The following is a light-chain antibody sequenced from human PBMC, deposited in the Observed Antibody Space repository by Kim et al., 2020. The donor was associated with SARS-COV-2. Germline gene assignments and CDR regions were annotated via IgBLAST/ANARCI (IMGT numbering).Light chain of an antibody. CDR1: KLGDKN. Sequence: SYELTQPPSVSVSPGQTASITCSGDKLGDKNASWYQQKPGQSPFLVIYQDTKRPSGIPERFSGSNSGNTATLTISGTQAMDEADYYCQAWDSSTAWVFGG. CDR3: QAWDSSTAWV. J-gene: IGLJ3*02. CDR2: QDT. V-gene: IGLV3-1*01.